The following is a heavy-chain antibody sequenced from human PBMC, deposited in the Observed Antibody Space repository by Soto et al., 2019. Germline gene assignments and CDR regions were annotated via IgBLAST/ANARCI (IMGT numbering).Heavy chain of an antibody. CDR2: ISGDSGRT. J-gene: IGHJ2*01. CDR1: GLTFGNYA. Sequence: EVQLLESGGGLVPPGGSVRLSCAASGLTFGNYAMSWVRQAPGKGLEWVSAISGDSGRTYYADSVKGRFTISRDNSKNTLYLQMNTLRAEDTAVYYCAVTPNCGRDCSAASYWYFDIWGRGTLVTVSS. D-gene: IGHD2-21*02. CDR3: AVTPNCGRDCSAASYWYFDI. V-gene: IGHV3-23*01.